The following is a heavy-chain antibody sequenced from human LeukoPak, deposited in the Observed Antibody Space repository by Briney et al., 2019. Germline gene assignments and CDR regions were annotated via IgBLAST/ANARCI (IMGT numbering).Heavy chain of an antibody. J-gene: IGHJ4*02. CDR3: ARGHYYDNHFDY. CDR1: GGSISSYY. Sequence: SETLSLICTVSGGSISSYYWSWIRQPPGKGLEWNGYIYYSGSTNYNPSLKSRVTISVDTSKNQFSLKLSSVTAADTAVYYCARGHYYDNHFDYWGQGTPVTVSS. V-gene: IGHV4-59*01. D-gene: IGHD3-22*01. CDR2: IYYSGST.